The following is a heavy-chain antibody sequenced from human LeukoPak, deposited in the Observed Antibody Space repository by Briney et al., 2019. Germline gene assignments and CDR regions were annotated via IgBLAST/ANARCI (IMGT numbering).Heavy chain of an antibody. CDR2: INPSGGST. CDR3: ASGNIRGYSGYDLDYFDY. Sequence: ASVKVSCKASGYTFTSYYMHWVRQASGQGLEWMGIINPSGGSTSYAQKFQGRVTMTRDTSTSTVYMELSSLRSEDTAVYYCASGNIRGYSGYDLDYFDYWGQGTLVTVSS. V-gene: IGHV1-46*01. D-gene: IGHD5-12*01. CDR1: GYTFTSYY. J-gene: IGHJ4*02.